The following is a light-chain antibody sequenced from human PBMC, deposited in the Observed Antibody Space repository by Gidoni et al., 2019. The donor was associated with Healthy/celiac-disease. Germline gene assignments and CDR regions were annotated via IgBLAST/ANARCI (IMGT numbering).Light chain of an antibody. CDR3: QQYYSFPRT. Sequence: VIRMTLSPSLLSASTGDRVTISCRMSQAISSYLDWSQQKPGKAPELLISAASTLQSGVPSRFSGSGSGTDFTLTISCLQSEDFATYYCQQYYSFPRTFXQXTKVEIK. CDR2: AAS. CDR1: QAISSY. V-gene: IGKV1D-8*01. J-gene: IGKJ1*01.